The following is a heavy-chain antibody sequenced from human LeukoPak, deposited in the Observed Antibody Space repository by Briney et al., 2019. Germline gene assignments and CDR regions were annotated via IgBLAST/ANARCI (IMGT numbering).Heavy chain of an antibody. Sequence: GGSLRLSCAASGFTFSDYGMHWVRQAPGKGLEWVAVIWYDGSEKYYLDSVKGRFTISRDNSENTLYLQMNSLRVEDTAVYYCARDKVEYCGGDCYSLYYYGMDVWGQGTTVTVSS. CDR3: ARDKVEYCGGDCYSLYYYGMDV. CDR1: GFTFSDYG. V-gene: IGHV3-33*01. CDR2: IWYDGSEK. D-gene: IGHD2-21*02. J-gene: IGHJ6*02.